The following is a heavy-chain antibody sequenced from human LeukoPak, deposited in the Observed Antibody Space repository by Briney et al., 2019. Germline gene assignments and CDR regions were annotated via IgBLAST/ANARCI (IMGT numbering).Heavy chain of an antibody. CDR3: AREGDIVVVPAATQPGDY. J-gene: IGHJ4*02. CDR2: INHSGST. D-gene: IGHD2-2*01. CDR1: GGSFSGYY. V-gene: IGHV4-34*01. Sequence: PSETLSLTCAVYGGSFSGYYWSWIRQPPGKGLEWIGEINHSGSTNYNPSLKSRVTISVDTSKNQFSLKLSSVTAADTAVYYCAREGDIVVVPAATQPGDYWGQGTLVTVSS.